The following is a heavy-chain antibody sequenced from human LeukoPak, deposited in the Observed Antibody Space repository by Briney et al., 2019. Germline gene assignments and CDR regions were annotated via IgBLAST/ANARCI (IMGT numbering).Heavy chain of an antibody. CDR3: AREEVPAAIVVWFDP. CDR2: IIPIFGTA. J-gene: IGHJ5*02. Sequence: SVKVSCKASGGTFSSYAISWVRQAPGQGLEWMGGIIPIFGTANYAQKFQGRVTITADESTSTAYMELSSLRSEDTAVYYCAREEVPAAIVVWFDPWGQGTLVTVSS. CDR1: GGTFSSYA. D-gene: IGHD2-2*01. V-gene: IGHV1-69*13.